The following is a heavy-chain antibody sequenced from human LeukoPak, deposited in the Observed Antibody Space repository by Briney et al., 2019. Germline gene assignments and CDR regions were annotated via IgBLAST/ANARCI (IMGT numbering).Heavy chain of an antibody. Sequence: PGGSLRLSCAASGLTVSSNYMSWVRQAPGKGLEWVSVISSGAGTYYADSVKGRFTISRDNSKNTLHLQMNSLRAEDTAVYYCASIVVVPTWGQGTLVTVSS. CDR1: GLTVSSNY. D-gene: IGHD2-2*01. CDR3: ASIVVVPT. V-gene: IGHV3-66*01. J-gene: IGHJ4*02. CDR2: ISSGAGT.